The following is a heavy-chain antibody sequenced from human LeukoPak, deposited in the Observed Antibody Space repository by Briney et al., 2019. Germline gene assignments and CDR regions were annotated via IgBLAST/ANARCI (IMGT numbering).Heavy chain of an antibody. V-gene: IGHV3-48*04. CDR2: ISSSSSTI. D-gene: IGHD2-15*01. J-gene: IGHJ4*02. Sequence: HPGGSLRLSCAASGFTFSSYSMNWVRQAPGKGLEWVSYISSSSSTIYYADSVKGRFTISRDNAKNSLYLQMNSLRAEDTALYYCAKDIRGGSFYFFDYWGQGTLVTVPS. CDR1: GFTFSSYS. CDR3: AKDIRGGSFYFFDY.